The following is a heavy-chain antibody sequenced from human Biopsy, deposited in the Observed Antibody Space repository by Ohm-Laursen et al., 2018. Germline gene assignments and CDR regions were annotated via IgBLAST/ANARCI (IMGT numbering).Heavy chain of an antibody. CDR3: ARKRDP. CDR2: IDTINGGA. J-gene: IGHJ5*02. V-gene: IGHV1-2*02. CDR1: GYTFTDHY. Sequence: SVKVSCKASGYTFTDHYVHWVRQAPGHGLEWMGWIDTINGGARYAQKFQGRVTMTRDTSISTAYKELSRLTSDDTAVYYCARKRDPWGQGTLATVSS.